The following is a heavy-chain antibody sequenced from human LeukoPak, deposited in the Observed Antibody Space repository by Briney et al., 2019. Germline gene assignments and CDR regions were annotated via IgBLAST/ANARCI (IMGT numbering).Heavy chain of an antibody. V-gene: IGHV3-7*01. CDR3: VRGGRATFDA. CDR2: MSHEGSET. D-gene: IGHD5-12*01. CDR1: GFDFSGYW. Sequence: GGSLRLSCAVSGFDFSGYWMTWVRQAPGKGLEWVATMSHEGSETYYLHSVKGRFTISRDNAENSLYLLMNGLRPEDMALYYCVRGGRATFDAWGQGTLVTVSS. J-gene: IGHJ4*02.